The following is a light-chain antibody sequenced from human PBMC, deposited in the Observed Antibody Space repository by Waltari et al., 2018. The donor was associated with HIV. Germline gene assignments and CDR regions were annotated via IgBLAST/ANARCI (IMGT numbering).Light chain of an antibody. CDR2: GTS. CDR3: QQDYRPPLT. J-gene: IGKJ4*01. CDR1: EELGHA. V-gene: IGKV1-NL1*01. Sequence: DLPMPHSPPSLSASVGDRVTITCRACEELGHAFAWYRQKPGEAPNLLLYGTSILASGVPSRFSGSGSGTDFLLTISSLQPEDLATYYCQQDYRPPLTFGGGTKVDIK.